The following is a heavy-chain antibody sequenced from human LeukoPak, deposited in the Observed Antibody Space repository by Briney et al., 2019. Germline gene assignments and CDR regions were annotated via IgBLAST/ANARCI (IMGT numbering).Heavy chain of an antibody. V-gene: IGHV3-48*02. D-gene: IGHD2-15*01. CDR1: GFSFSDYS. CDR2: ISGGSSTI. CDR3: VRDLYYAFDI. Sequence: PGGSLRLSCAASGFSFSDYSMNWVRQAPGKGLEWVSYISGGSSTIYYADSVKGRFTISRDNAKNSLYLQMNSLRDEDTAVYFCVRDLYYAFDIWGQGTMVTVSS. J-gene: IGHJ3*02.